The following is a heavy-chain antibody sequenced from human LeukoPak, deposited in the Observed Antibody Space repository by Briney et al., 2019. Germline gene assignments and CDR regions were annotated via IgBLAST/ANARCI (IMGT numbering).Heavy chain of an antibody. CDR2: IKHNGGEK. Sequence: GGSLRLSCVASGFTFTDYFMSWVRQAPGKGLEWVASIKHNGGEKYYVDSVKGRFTISRDNAKNSLYLEMSSLGAEDTAVYYCARDRGWRSSGYYLYHFDYWGQGTLVTFAS. CDR3: ARDRGWRSSGYYLYHFDY. CDR1: GFTFTDYF. J-gene: IGHJ4*02. V-gene: IGHV3-7*01. D-gene: IGHD3-22*01.